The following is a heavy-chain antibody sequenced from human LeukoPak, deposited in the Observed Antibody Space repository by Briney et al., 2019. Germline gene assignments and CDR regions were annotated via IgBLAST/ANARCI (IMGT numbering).Heavy chain of an antibody. CDR1: GGSISSYY. Sequence: SETLSLTCTVSGGSISSYYWSWIRQPAGKGLEWIGRIYTSGSTNYNPSLKSRVTISVDKSNNQFSLKLSSVTAADTAVDYYARSSVAVPYNWFDPWGQGTLVTVSS. J-gene: IGHJ5*02. CDR2: IYTSGST. V-gene: IGHV4-4*07. D-gene: IGHD6-19*01. CDR3: ARSSVAVPYNWFDP.